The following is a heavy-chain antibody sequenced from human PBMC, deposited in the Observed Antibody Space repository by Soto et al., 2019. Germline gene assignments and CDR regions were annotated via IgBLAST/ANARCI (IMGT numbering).Heavy chain of an antibody. J-gene: IGHJ4*01. D-gene: IGHD3-10*01. CDR3: TRATHYRYYFDV. CDR1: GGSINNYY. CDR2: IYYSGTT. Sequence: QVQLQESGPGLVKPSETLSLTCTVSGGSINNYYLSWIRQSPGKGLEWIGYIYYSGTTNYNPSLKSRVTISIDRSENQFSLKVSSVTAADTAVYFCTRATHYRYYFDVWGHGTLVTVSS. V-gene: IGHV4-59*01.